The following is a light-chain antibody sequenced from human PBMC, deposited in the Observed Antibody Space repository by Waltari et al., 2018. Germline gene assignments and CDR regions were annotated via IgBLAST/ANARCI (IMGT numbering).Light chain of an antibody. CDR2: FAS. Sequence: ETQMTQSPSSLSASVGDRVTITCRASEDIGYYLNWYQQKAGKAPHLLIHFASTLFSGVPSRFSGSGSGTDLSLVISSLQPEDSATYYCQQSYSTPPVTFGQGTKLEI. CDR1: EDIGYY. V-gene: IGKV1-39*01. J-gene: IGKJ2*01. CDR3: QQSYSTPPVT.